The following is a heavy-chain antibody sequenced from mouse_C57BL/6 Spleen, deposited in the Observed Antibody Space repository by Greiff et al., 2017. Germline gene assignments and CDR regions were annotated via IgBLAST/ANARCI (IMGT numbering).Heavy chain of an antibody. CDR2: IFPGSGST. D-gene: IGHD1-1*01. CDR3: ARYSTTVAPYFDV. J-gene: IGHJ1*03. Sequence: VQLVESGPELVKPGASVKISCKASGYTFTDYYINWVKQRPGQGLEWIGWIFPGSGSTYYNEKFKGKATLTVDKSSSTAYMLLSSLTSEDSAVYFCARYSTTVAPYFDVWGTGTTVTVSS. V-gene: IGHV1-75*01. CDR1: GYTFTDYY.